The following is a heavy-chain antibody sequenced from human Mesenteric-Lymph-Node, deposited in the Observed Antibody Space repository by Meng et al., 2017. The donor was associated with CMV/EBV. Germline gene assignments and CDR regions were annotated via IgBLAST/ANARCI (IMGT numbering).Heavy chain of an antibody. Sequence: TVSGASMSSGGHYWAWIRQHPGKGLEWIGYIYYSGSTYYNPSLKSRVTISVDTSQNQFSLKLSSVTAADTAVYFCARIGRDSWYYFDYWGQGTLVTVSS. V-gene: IGHV4-31*02. J-gene: IGHJ4*02. D-gene: IGHD6-13*01. CDR2: IYYSGST. CDR1: GASMSSGGHY. CDR3: ARIGRDSWYYFDY.